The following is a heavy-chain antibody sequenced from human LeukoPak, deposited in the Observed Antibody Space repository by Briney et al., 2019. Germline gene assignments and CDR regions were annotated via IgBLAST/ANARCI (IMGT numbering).Heavy chain of an antibody. CDR1: GYSIGSGYY. D-gene: IGHD1-1*01. J-gene: IGHJ6*03. Sequence: SETLSLTCTVSGYSIGSGYYWGWIRQPPGKGLEWIGSMYHSGSAYYYPSLKSRITISIDTSKNQFSLKLSSVTAADTAVYYCARDNWNSYYMDVWGKGTTVTISS. CDR3: ARDNWNSYYMDV. CDR2: MYHSGSA. V-gene: IGHV4-38-2*02.